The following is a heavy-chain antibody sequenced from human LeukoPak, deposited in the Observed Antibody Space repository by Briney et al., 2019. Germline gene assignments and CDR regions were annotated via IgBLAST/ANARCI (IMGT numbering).Heavy chain of an antibody. CDR2: INPRSGGT. V-gene: IGHV1-2*06. Sequence: ASVKVSCKASGYTLTGYYVHWVRQAPGQGPEWMGRINPRSGGTNYAQKFRGRVTMTRDTSISTAYMDLSSLRSNDTAVYYCARGYDFPEYWGQGTLVTVSS. CDR1: GYTLTGYY. CDR3: ARGYDFPEY. J-gene: IGHJ4*02. D-gene: IGHD5-12*01.